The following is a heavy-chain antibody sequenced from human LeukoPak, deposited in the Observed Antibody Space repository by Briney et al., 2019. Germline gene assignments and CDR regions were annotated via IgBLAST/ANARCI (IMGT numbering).Heavy chain of an antibody. CDR3: ARDIEQEMAKEDFDYYYMDV. V-gene: IGHV1-18*01. CDR2: ISVFNGNT. CDR1: GYTFTSCG. D-gene: IGHD5-24*01. J-gene: IGHJ6*03. Sequence: ASEKLSCKASGYTFTSCGITWGRQAPGQGHGRMGWISVFNGNTNEAQKVQDRVIMTADTSTGTAYMELRSLRSDHTAVYYCARDIEQEMAKEDFDYYYMDVWGKGATVTVSS.